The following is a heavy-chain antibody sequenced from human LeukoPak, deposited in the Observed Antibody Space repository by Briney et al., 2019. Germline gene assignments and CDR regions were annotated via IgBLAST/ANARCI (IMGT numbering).Heavy chain of an antibody. CDR1: AGSIISGGYY. CDR2: IYYSEYT. CDR3: AREGGSMIEVGYFDS. Sequence: SETLSLTCNVPAGSIISGGYYWNWIRQHPGKGLEWIGHIYYSEYTYYNPSLRSRVSISVDTSKNQFSLKLNSVSVADTAVYYCAREGGSMIEVGYFDSWGQGTLVTVSS. V-gene: IGHV4-31*03. D-gene: IGHD3-22*01. J-gene: IGHJ4*02.